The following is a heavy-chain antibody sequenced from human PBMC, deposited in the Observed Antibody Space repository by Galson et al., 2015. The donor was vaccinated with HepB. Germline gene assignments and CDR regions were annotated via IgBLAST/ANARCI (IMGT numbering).Heavy chain of an antibody. Sequence: SVKVSCKASGYTFTSYYMHWVRQAPGQGLEWMGIINPSGGSTSYAQKFQGRVTMTRDTSTSTVYMELSSLRSEDTAVYYCARDLREYCSSTSCYGTSRWFDPWGQGTLVTVSS. D-gene: IGHD2-2*01. CDR2: INPSGGST. CDR3: ARDLREYCSSTSCYGTSRWFDP. J-gene: IGHJ5*02. V-gene: IGHV1-46*01. CDR1: GYTFTSYY.